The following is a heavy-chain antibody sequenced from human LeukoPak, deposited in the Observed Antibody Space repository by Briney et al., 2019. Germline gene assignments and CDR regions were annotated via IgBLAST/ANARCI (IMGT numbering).Heavy chain of an antibody. CDR3: ARDLGYCSGGSCYFGFFYYFDY. V-gene: IGHV3-48*02. Sequence: GGSLRLSCAASGFTFSSYSMNWVRQAPGKGLEWVSYISSSSSTIYYADSVKGRFTISRDNAKNSLYLQMNSLRDEDTAVYYCARDLGYCSGGSCYFGFFYYFDYWGQGTLVTVPS. D-gene: IGHD2-15*01. CDR2: ISSSSSTI. CDR1: GFTFSSYS. J-gene: IGHJ4*02.